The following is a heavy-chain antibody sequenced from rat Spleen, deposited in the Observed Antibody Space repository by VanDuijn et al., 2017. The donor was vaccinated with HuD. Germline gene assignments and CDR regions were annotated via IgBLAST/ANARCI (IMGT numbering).Heavy chain of an antibody. CDR1: GFTFSDYN. V-gene: IGHV5-7*01. D-gene: IGHD4-3*01. CDR3: ARHNSGYGVMDA. CDR2: ISYDGSST. J-gene: IGHJ4*01. Sequence: EVQLVESGGGLVQPGRSLKLSCAASGFTFSDYNMAWVRQAPKKGLEWVATISYDGSSTYYRDSVKGRFTISRDNAKSTLYLQRDSLRAEDTATYYCARHNSGYGVMDAWGQGASVTVSS.